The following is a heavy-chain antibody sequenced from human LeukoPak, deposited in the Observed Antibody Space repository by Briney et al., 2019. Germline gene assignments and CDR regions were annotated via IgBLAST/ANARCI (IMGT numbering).Heavy chain of an antibody. J-gene: IGHJ4*02. CDR2: IHTTGNT. CDR1: GGSISNGSYY. CDR3: ARDFASSGSGRGYGY. Sequence: PSETLSLTCTVSGGSISNGSYYWSWIRQPAGKGLEWIGRIHTTGNTNYNPSLKSRLTISLDTSKNQFSLKVTSVTAADTAVYYCARDFASSGSGRGYGYWGQGTLVTVSS. V-gene: IGHV4-61*02. D-gene: IGHD3-10*01.